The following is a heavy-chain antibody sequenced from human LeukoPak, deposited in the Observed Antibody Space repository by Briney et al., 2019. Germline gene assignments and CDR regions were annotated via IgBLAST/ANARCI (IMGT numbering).Heavy chain of an antibody. V-gene: IGHV3-66*01. CDR3: ARSMGVRGVPFPFDY. CDR2: IYSGGST. D-gene: IGHD3-10*01. Sequence: GGSLRLSCAASGFTVSSNYMSWVRQAPGKGLEWVSVIYSGGSTYYADSVKGRFTISRDNSKNTLYLQMNSLRAEDTAVYYCARSMGVRGVPFPFDYWGQGTLVTVSS. CDR1: GFTVSSNY. J-gene: IGHJ4*02.